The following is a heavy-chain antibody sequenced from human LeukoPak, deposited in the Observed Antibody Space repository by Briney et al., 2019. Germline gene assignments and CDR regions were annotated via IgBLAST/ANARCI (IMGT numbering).Heavy chain of an antibody. CDR2: ISSSSGYM. D-gene: IGHD3-10*01. J-gene: IGHJ4*02. CDR3: ARDRSYFGSGSYYSELAYFDY. CDR1: AFTFSNYT. V-gene: IGHV3-21*01. Sequence: GGSLRLSCAASAFTFSNYTMNWVRQAPGKGLEWVSSISSSSGYMYYTDSVKGRFTISRDNARNSLFLQMNSLRAEDTAVYYCARDRSYFGSGSYYSELAYFDYWGQGTLVTVSS.